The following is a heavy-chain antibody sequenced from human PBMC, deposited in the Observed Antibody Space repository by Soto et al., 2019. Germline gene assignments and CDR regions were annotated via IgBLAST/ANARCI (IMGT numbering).Heavy chain of an antibody. CDR3: ARTKSTYSSGCHDH. D-gene: IGHD6-19*01. J-gene: IGHJ5*02. CDR2: ISAYNGNT. CDR1: GYTFTSYG. V-gene: IGHV1-18*01. Sequence: GASVKVSCKASGYTFTSYGISWVRPAPGQGLEWMVWISAYNGNTNYAQRLQGRVTIATDTSTSTAYMELMSLRSDDTSVYYCARTKSTYSSGCHDHWGQGTLVTVSS.